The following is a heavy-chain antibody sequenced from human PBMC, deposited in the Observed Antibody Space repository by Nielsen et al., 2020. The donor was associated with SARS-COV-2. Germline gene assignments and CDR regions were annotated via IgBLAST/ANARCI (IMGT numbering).Heavy chain of an antibody. CDR2: ISGSGGST. CDR1: GFTFSSYA. V-gene: IGHV3-23*01. D-gene: IGHD5-24*01. CDR3: AKELPEEMATIRAFGY. J-gene: IGHJ4*02. Sequence: GESLKISCAASGFTFSSYAMSWVRQAPGKGLEWVSAISGSGGSTYYADSVKGRFTISRDNSKNTLYLQMNSLRAEDTAVYYCAKELPEEMATIRAFGYWGQGTLVTVSS.